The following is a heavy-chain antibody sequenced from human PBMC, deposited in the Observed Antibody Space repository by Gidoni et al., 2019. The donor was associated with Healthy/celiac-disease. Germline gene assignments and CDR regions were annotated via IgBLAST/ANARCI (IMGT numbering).Heavy chain of an antibody. V-gene: IGHV4-31*03. CDR2: IYYSGRT. CDR1: GGAISSGGYY. CDR3: ARGPLQFDY. J-gene: IGHJ4*02. Sequence: QVQLQESGPGLVTPSQTPSIPCTVSGGAISSGGYYWSWIRQHPVTGLEWLGYIYYSGRTYYNPALKSRVTISGDTAKNQCSLKLSSGTAADTAGYYCARGPLQFDYWGQGTLVTVSS. D-gene: IGHD3-16*02.